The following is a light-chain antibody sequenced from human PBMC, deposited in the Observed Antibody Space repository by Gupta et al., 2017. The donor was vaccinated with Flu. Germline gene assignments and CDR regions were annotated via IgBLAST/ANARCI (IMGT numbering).Light chain of an antibody. CDR1: QDISNY. CDR2: DAS. Sequence: DRVTITCQASQDISNYLNWYQRKPGKAPKLLIYDASNLETGVPSRFSGSGSGTDFTFTISSLQPEDIATYYCQQYDNLLSITFGQGTRLEIK. V-gene: IGKV1-33*01. CDR3: QQYDNLLSIT. J-gene: IGKJ5*01.